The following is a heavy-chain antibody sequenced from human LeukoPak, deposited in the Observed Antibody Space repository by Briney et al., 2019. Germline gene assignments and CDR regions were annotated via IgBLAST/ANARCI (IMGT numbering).Heavy chain of an antibody. D-gene: IGHD3-3*02. CDR2: IHYSGST. V-gene: IGHV4-59*02. Sequence: SETLSLTCTVSGASVSAYYWTWIRQPPEKRLEWLGYIHYSGSTNYNPSLNSRVTMSLDASKNQFSLKLSSVSAADTAVYYCVQVRLAGLFDPWGQGTLVTVSS. CDR1: GASVSAYY. J-gene: IGHJ5*02. CDR3: VQVRLAGLFDP.